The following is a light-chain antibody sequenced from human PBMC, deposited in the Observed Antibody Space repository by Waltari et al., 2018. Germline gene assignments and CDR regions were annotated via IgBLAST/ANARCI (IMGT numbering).Light chain of an antibody. J-gene: IGLJ2*01. CDR2: QDS. V-gene: IGLV3-1*01. CDR1: KLGDKY. CDR3: QAWDSSTRV. Sequence: SYELTQPPSVSVSPGQTARITCSGDKLGDKYVCWYQQKPGQSPVLVIFQDSKRRSGIPERFSGSNSGNTATLTISGTQAMDEADYYCQAWDSSTRVFGGGTKLTVL.